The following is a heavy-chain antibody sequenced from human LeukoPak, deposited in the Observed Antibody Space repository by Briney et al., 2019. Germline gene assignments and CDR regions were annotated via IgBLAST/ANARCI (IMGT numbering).Heavy chain of an antibody. J-gene: IGHJ4*02. Sequence: GRSLRLSCAASGFTFDDYAMHWVRQAPGKGPEWVSGISWNSGSIGYADSVKGRFTISRDNAKNSLYLQMNSLRAEDTALYYCAKDISGYSSSWYEFDYWGQGTLVTVSS. V-gene: IGHV3-9*01. CDR3: AKDISGYSSSWYEFDY. CDR1: GFTFDDYA. D-gene: IGHD6-13*01. CDR2: ISWNSGSI.